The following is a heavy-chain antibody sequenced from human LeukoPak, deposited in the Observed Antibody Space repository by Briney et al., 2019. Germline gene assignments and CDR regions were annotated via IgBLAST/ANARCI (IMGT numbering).Heavy chain of an antibody. V-gene: IGHV3-30*02. CDR2: IRYDGSIK. CDR3: AKDVNVGGDYFDY. D-gene: IGHD3-10*01. Sequence: GGSLRLSCTAYGFTFRNYGMHWVRLAPGKGLEWVAFIRYDGSIKYYVDSVKGRFTVSRDNSKNTLYLQMNSLRADDTAVYYCAKDVNVGGDYFDYWGQGTLVTVSS. CDR1: GFTFRNYG. J-gene: IGHJ4*02.